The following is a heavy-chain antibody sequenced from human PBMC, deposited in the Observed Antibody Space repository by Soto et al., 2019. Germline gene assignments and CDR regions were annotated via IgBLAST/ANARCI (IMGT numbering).Heavy chain of an antibody. V-gene: IGHV3-66*01. Sequence: EVQLVESGGGLVQPGGSLRLSCAASGFTVSSNYMSWVRQAPGKGLEWVSVIYSGGSTYYADSVKGRFTISRDNSKNTLYLQMNSLRAEDTAVYYCARDRGGGGSPKGGWFDPWGQGTLVTVSS. CDR1: GFTVSSNY. D-gene: IGHD2-15*01. J-gene: IGHJ5*02. CDR3: ARDRGGGGSPKGGWFDP. CDR2: IYSGGST.